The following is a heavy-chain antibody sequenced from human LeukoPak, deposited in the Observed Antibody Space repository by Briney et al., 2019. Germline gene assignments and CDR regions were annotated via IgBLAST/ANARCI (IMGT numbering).Heavy chain of an antibody. CDR2: INHSGST. CDR1: GGSFSGYY. J-gene: IGHJ4*02. D-gene: IGHD3-22*01. CDR3: ARVVRAIVVVIFDY. Sequence: SETLSLTCAVYGGSFSGYYWSWIRQSPGKGLEWIGEINHSGSTNYNPSLKSRVTISVDTSKNQFSLKLSSVTAADTAVYYCARVVRAIVVVIFDYWGQGTLVTVSS. V-gene: IGHV4-34*01.